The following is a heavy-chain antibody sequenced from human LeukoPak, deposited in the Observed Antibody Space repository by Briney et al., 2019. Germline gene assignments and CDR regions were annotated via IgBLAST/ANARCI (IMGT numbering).Heavy chain of an antibody. CDR1: EGTFSSHV. CDR3: VREVGYGDYVSTNNWFDP. J-gene: IGHJ5*02. V-gene: IGHV1-69*04. D-gene: IGHD4-17*01. CDR2: IIPILGMA. Sequence: SVKVSCKASEGTFSSHVISWVRQAPGQGLEWMGKIIPILGMAHYAQKFQGRVTITADKSTSTAYMELSSLRSEDTAVYYCVREVGYGDYVSTNNWFDPWGQGTLVIVSS.